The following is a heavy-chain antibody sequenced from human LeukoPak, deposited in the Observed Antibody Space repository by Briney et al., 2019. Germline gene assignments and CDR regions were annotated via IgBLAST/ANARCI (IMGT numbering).Heavy chain of an antibody. CDR2: IYYSGST. V-gene: IGHV4-59*12. J-gene: IGHJ4*02. CDR3: ASWTAYSSGWYQDY. Sequence: SETLSLTCTVSGGSISSYYWSWIRQPPGKGLEWLGYIYYSGSTYYNPSLKSRVTISVDTSKNQFSLKLSSVTAADTAVYYCASWTAYSSGWYQDYWGQGTLVTVSS. CDR1: GGSISSYY. D-gene: IGHD6-19*01.